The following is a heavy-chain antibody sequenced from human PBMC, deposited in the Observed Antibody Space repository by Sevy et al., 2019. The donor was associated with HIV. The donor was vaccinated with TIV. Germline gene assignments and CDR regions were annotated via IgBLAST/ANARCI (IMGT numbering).Heavy chain of an antibody. Sequence: ASVKVSCKASGYTFTTYYIHWVRQAPGQGLEWMGIVNPSGGSTTNSQKFHDRVTMTSDTSTDPVYMQLSSLKSEDTAVYYCARTLGWQQSRWYLDYWGQGTLVTVSS. CDR1: GYTFTTYY. D-gene: IGHD2-15*01. CDR2: VNPSGGST. CDR3: ARTLGWQQSRWYLDY. J-gene: IGHJ4*02. V-gene: IGHV1-46*01.